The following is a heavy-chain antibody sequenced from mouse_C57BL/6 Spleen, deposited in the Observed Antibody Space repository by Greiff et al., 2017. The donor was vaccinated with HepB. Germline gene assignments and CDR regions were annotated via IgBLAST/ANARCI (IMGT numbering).Heavy chain of an antibody. V-gene: IGHV5-9-1*02. J-gene: IGHJ2*01. CDR2: ISSGGDYI. CDR3: TRGSSGYVDYFDY. D-gene: IGHD3-2*02. CDR1: GFTFSSYA. Sequence: EVQRVESGEGLVKPGGSLKLSCAASGFTFSSYAMSWVRQTPEKRLEWVAYISSGGDYIYYADTVKGRFTISRDNARNTLYLQMSSLKSEDTAMYYCTRGSSGYVDYFDYWGQGTTLTVSS.